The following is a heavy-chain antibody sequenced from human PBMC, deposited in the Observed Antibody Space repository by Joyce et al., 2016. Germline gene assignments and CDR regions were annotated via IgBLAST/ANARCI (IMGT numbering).Heavy chain of an antibody. CDR1: GGSFSGYY. V-gene: IGHV4-34*01. J-gene: IGHJ5*02. Sequence: QVQLQQWGAGLLKPSETLSLTCAVYGGSFSGYYWNWIRQPPGKGLEWIGEINHSGSANYTPCLKGRVTISVDTSKNQFSLKLSSVTAADTAVYYCARGPRSNWGLVWFDPWGQGTLVTVSS. D-gene: IGHD7-27*01. CDR3: ARGPRSNWGLVWFDP. CDR2: INHSGSA.